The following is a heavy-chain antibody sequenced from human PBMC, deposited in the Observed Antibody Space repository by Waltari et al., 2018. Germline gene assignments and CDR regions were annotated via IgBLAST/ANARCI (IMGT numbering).Heavy chain of an antibody. CDR2: IIPIFGTA. CDR3: ARGGSGARYFDY. Sequence: QVQLVQSGAEVKKPGSSVKVSCKASGGTFSSYAISWVRQAPGQGLEWMGGIIPIFGTANYAQKFQGRVTMTRNTSINTAYMELSSLRSEDTAVYYCARGGSGARYFDYWGQGTLVTVSS. D-gene: IGHD3-10*01. J-gene: IGHJ4*02. V-gene: IGHV1-69*06. CDR1: GGTFSSYA.